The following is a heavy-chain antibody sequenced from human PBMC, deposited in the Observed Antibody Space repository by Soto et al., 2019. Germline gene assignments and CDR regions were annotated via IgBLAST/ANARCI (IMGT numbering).Heavy chain of an antibody. CDR1: GGSISSGGHY. J-gene: IGHJ6*02. CDR3: ARDQAYDYTSPGDYYYYGMDV. V-gene: IGHV4-31*03. CDR2: IYYSGST. D-gene: IGHD4-4*01. Sequence: PSEILSLTCTVSGGSISSGGHYWNWIRQHPGKGLEWIGYIYYSGSTYYNPSLKSRVTISVDTSKNQFSLNLSSVTAADTAVYYCARDQAYDYTSPGDYYYYGMDVWGQGTTVTVSS.